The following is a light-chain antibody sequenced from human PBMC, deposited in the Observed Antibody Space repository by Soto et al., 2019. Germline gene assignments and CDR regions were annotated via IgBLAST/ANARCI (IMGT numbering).Light chain of an antibody. J-gene: IGKJ3*01. CDR1: QDISNF. CDR2: ATS. CDR3: QQTHSLPLS. V-gene: IGKV1-17*03. Sequence: DIQMTQSPSDMSASVGDRVTITCRASQDISNFLVWFQQRPGKVPKRLIYATSSLHSGVPSRFGGSGSGTDFTLSISSLQPEDFATYYCQQTHSLPLSFGPGTKVDIK.